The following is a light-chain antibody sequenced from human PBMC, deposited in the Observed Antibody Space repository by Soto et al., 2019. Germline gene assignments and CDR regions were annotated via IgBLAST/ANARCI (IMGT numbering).Light chain of an antibody. CDR2: GAS. CDR3: QQFGTSPKT. Sequence: EIVLTQSPATLSLSPGERATLSCRASQSVSTDLAWYQQKPGQAPRLLIYGASTRATSFPDRFSGSGSGTDFTLTISRLEPEDFAVYYCQQFGTSPKTFGQGTKVDIK. J-gene: IGKJ1*01. V-gene: IGKV3-20*01. CDR1: QSVSTD.